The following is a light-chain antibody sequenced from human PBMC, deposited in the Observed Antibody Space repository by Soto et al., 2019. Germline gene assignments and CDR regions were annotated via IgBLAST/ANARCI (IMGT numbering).Light chain of an antibody. CDR1: QSVSSY. CDR3: QQRSNWPPWT. CDR2: DAS. Sequence: EIVLTQSPATLSLSPGERANLSCRDSQSVSSYLAWYQQKPGQAPRLLIYDASNRATGIPARFSGSGSGTDFTLTISSLEPEDFAVYYCQQRSNWPPWTFGQGTKVEIK. J-gene: IGKJ1*01. V-gene: IGKV3-11*01.